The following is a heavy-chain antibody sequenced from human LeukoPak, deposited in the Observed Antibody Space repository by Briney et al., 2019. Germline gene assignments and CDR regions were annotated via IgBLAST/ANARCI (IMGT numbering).Heavy chain of an antibody. CDR2: ISYDGSNK. V-gene: IGHV3-30*01. CDR1: GFTFSSYA. Sequence: PGGSLRLSCAASGFTFSSYAMHWVRQAPGKGLEWAAVISYDGSNKYYADSVKGRFTISRDNSKNTLYLQMNSLRAEDTAVYYCARVVAARWGVDYWGQGTLVTVSS. J-gene: IGHJ4*02. CDR3: ARVVAARWGVDY. D-gene: IGHD6-6*01.